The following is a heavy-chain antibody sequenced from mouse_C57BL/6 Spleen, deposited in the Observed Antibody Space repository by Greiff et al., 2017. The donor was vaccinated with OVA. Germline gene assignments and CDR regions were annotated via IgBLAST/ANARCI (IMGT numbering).Heavy chain of an antibody. CDR1: GYAFSSYW. CDR3: ARQGTTVVAYYFDY. Sequence: VKVVESGAELVKPGASVKISCKASGYAFSSYWMNWVKQRPGKGLEWIGQIYPGDGDTNYNGKFKGKATLTADKSSSTAYMRLSSLTSEDSAVYFCARQGTTVVAYYFDYWGQGTTLTVSS. CDR2: IYPGDGDT. D-gene: IGHD1-1*01. J-gene: IGHJ2*01. V-gene: IGHV1-80*01.